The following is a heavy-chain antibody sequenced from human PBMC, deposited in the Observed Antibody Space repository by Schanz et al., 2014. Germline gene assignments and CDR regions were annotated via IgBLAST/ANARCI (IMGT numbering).Heavy chain of an antibody. D-gene: IGHD4-4*01. V-gene: IGHV3-53*01. CDR3: AKDRWRATVMVDAFDI. CDR2: IHDRGNT. J-gene: IGHJ3*02. CDR1: GFTVNTNY. Sequence: EVQLVESGGGLIQPGGSLRLSCAVSGFTVNTNYMSWVRQAPGKGLEWVSVIHDRGNTYSADSVKGRFTIARDTSENTVYLQMNSLRAEDTAVYFCAKDRWRATVMVDAFDIWGQGTKVTVSS.